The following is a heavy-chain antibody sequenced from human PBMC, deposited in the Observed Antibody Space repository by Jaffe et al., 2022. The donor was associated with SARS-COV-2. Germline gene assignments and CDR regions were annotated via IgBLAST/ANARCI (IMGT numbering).Heavy chain of an antibody. CDR3: ARVRHSGSSPNWFDP. J-gene: IGHJ5*02. D-gene: IGHD1-26*01. Sequence: QVQLQESGPGLVKPSQTLSLTCTVSGGSISSGGYYWSWIRQHPGKGLEWIGYIYYSGSTYYNPSLKSRVTISVDTSKNQFSLKLSSVTAADTAVYYCARVRHSGSSPNWFDPWGQGTLVTVSS. V-gene: IGHV4-31*03. CDR2: IYYSGST. CDR1: GGSISSGGYY.